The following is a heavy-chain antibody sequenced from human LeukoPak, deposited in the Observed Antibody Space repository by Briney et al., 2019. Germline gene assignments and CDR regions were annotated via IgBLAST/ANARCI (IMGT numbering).Heavy chain of an antibody. CDR1: GFTFSTYS. CDR3: ARDYGPPDY. D-gene: IGHD4-17*01. V-gene: IGHV3-48*01. CDR2: ISSGSSTI. J-gene: IGHJ4*02. Sequence: PGGSLRLSCAASGFTFSTYSMNWVRQAPGKGLEWVSYISSGSSTIYYADSVKGRFTISRDNAKKSLFLQMNSLRAEDTAVYYCARDYGPPDYWGQGTLVTVSS.